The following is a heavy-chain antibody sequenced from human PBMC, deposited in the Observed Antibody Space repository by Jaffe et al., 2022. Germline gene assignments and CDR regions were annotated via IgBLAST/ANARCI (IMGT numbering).Heavy chain of an antibody. V-gene: IGHV1-69*01. J-gene: IGHJ5*02. CDR3: ARDLPHSKRITIFGPGDWFDP. CDR1: GGTFSSYA. Sequence: QVQLVQSGAEVKKPGSSVKVSCKASGGTFSSYAISWVRQAPGQGLEWMGGIIPIFGTANYAQKFQGRVTITADESTSTAYMELSSLRSEDTAVYYCARDLPHSKRITIFGPGDWFDPWGQGTLVTVSS. D-gene: IGHD3-3*01. CDR2: IIPIFGTA.